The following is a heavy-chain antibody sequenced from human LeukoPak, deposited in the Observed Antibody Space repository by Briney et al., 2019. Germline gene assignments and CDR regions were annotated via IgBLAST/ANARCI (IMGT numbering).Heavy chain of an antibody. Sequence: GGSLRLSCAASGFTFSSYAMHWVRQAPGKGLEWVAVISYDGSNKYYADSVKGRFTISRDNSKNTLYLQMNSLRAEDTAVYYCAGDSGWSHPEIDYWGQGTLVTVSS. CDR2: ISYDGSNK. V-gene: IGHV3-30-3*01. D-gene: IGHD3-10*01. CDR3: AGDSGWSHPEIDY. J-gene: IGHJ4*02. CDR1: GFTFSSYA.